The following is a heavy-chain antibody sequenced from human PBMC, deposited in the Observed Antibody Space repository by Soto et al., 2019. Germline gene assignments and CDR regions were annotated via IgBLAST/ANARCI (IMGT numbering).Heavy chain of an antibody. CDR1: GGSISSSSYY. CDR2: IYYSGST. Sequence: QLQLQESGPGLVKPSETLSLTCTVSGGSISSSSYYWGWIRQPPGKGLEWIGSIYYSGSTYYNPSLKSRVTISVDTSKNQFSLKLSSVTAADTAVYYCATSDIVATITRGSYSRSFDYWGQGTLVTVSS. V-gene: IGHV4-39*01. D-gene: IGHD5-12*01. CDR3: ATSDIVATITRGSYSRSFDY. J-gene: IGHJ4*02.